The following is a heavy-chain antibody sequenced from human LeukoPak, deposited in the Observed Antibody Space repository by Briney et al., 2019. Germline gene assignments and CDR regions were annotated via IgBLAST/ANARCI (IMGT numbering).Heavy chain of an antibody. CDR3: ARETSLAGFASGLGFNY. J-gene: IGHJ4*02. D-gene: IGHD6-19*01. CDR2: VYYSGVT. CDR1: GGSTGSDY. Sequence: SETLSLTCTVSGGSTGSDYWSWIRQPPGKGLEWIAYVYYSGVTSYNPSLKSRVAISIDTSKNQFSLKLTSVTAADTATYYCARETSLAGFASGLGFNYWGQGILVTVSS. V-gene: IGHV4-59*01.